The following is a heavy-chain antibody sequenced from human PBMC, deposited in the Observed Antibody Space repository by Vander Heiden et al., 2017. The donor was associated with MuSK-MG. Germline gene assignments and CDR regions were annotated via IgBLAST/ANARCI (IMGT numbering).Heavy chain of an antibody. V-gene: IGHV3-23*01. CDR2: ISGSGGST. D-gene: IGHD3-10*01. J-gene: IGHJ3*02. Sequence: EVQLLESGGGLVQPGGSVRLSCAASGFTFSSYAMSWVRQAPGKGLEWVSAISGSGGSTYYADSVKGRFTISRDNSKNTLYLQMNSLRAEDTAVYYCAKDFLGDHDAFDIWGQGTMVTVSS. CDR1: GFTFSSYA. CDR3: AKDFLGDHDAFDI.